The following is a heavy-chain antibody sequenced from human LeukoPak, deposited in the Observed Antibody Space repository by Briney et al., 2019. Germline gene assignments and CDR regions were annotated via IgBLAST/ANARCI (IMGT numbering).Heavy chain of an antibody. CDR3: AARTDRGYNF. Sequence: PGGSLRLSCAASGFTFSSSWRNWVRQAPGKGLEWVANINPDGSQKRFVDSVMGRFTMSRDNAKNSLYLQMNSLRVEDTAVFYCAARTDRGYNFWGQGTPVTVSS. D-gene: IGHD5-24*01. CDR2: INPDGSQK. CDR1: GFTFSSSW. V-gene: IGHV3-7*01. J-gene: IGHJ4*02.